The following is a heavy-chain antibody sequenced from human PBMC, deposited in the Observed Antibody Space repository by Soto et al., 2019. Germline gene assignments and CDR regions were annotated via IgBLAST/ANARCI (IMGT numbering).Heavy chain of an antibody. J-gene: IGHJ5*02. Sequence: QVQLQESGPGLVKPSQTLSLTCTVSGGSISSGDYYWSWIRQHPGKGLEWIGYIYYSGSTYSNPSLKSRVTISVDTSKNQLSLKLSSVTAEDTAVYYCARWWSGSRQGFDPWGQGTLVTVSS. CDR2: IYYSGST. V-gene: IGHV4-31*03. CDR1: GGSISSGDYY. CDR3: ARWWSGSRQGFDP. D-gene: IGHD3-3*01.